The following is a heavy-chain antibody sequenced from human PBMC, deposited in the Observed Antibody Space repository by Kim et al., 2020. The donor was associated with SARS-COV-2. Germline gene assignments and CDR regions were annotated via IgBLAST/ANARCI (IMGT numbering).Heavy chain of an antibody. Sequence: ASVKVSCKASGYTFTSYGISWVRQAPGQGLEWMGWISAYNGNTNYAQKLQGRVTMTTDTSTSTAYMELRSLRSDDTAVYYCARDRRGEVRFLEWLLYWGQGTLVTVSS. V-gene: IGHV1-18*04. CDR1: GYTFTSYG. J-gene: IGHJ4*02. CDR2: ISAYNGNT. CDR3: ARDRRGEVRFLEWLLY. D-gene: IGHD3-3*01.